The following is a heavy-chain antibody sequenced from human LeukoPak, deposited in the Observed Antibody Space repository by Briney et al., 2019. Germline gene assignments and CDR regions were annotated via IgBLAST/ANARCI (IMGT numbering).Heavy chain of an antibody. J-gene: IGHJ3*02. V-gene: IGHV3-48*03. CDR1: GFSFSSYE. D-gene: IGHD4-17*01. CDR2: IGSSGSTV. CDR3: ARDTLLYADSPDAFDM. Sequence: GGSLRLSCAASGFSFSSYEINWVRQAPGKGLEWVSYIGSSGSTVYYADSIKGRFTISRDNAKKSLYLQMNSLRDEDTAVYYCARDTLLYADSPDAFDMWGQGTMVTVSS.